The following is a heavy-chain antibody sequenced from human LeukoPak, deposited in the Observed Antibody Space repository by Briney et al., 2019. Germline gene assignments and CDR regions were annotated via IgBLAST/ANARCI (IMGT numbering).Heavy chain of an antibody. V-gene: IGHV3-53*01. J-gene: IGHJ4*02. Sequence: GGSLRLSCAASGFTVSSNYVSWVRQAPGKGLEWVSVIYSGGSTYYADSVKGRFTISRDNSKNTLYLQMNSLRAEDTAVYYCARYRKVTAYFDYWGQGTLVTVSS. D-gene: IGHD2-21*02. CDR1: GFTVSSNY. CDR3: ARYRKVTAYFDY. CDR2: IYSGGST.